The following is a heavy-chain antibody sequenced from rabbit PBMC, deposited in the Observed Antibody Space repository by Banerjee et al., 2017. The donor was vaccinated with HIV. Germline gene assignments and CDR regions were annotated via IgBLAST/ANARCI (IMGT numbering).Heavy chain of an antibody. CDR1: GFSFSNNDY. D-gene: IGHD6-1*01. Sequence: QSLEESGGDLVKPGASLTLTCTASGFSFSNNDYICWVRQAPGKGLEWIACIYGGDSNNTDYASWAKGRFTISKTSSTTVTLQMTSLTAADTATYFCARESYGGDAYAAGTFALWGPGTLVTVS. J-gene: IGHJ4*01. CDR3: ARESYGGDAYAAGTFAL. V-gene: IGHV1S40*01. CDR2: IYGGDSNNT.